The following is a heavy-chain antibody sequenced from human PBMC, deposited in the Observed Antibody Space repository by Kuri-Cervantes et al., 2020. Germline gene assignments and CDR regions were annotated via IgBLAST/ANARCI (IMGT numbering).Heavy chain of an antibody. V-gene: IGHV1-18*01. CDR2: ISAYNGDT. CDR3: ASVGSSSSPPYYYYYMDV. D-gene: IGHD6-6*01. Sequence: ASVKVSCKASGYTFTNYDINWVRQATGQGLEWMGWISAYNGDTNYAQKLQGRVTMTTDTSTSTAYMELRSLRSDDTAVYYCASVGSSSSPPYYYYYMDVWGKGTTVTVSS. CDR1: GYTFTNYD. J-gene: IGHJ6*03.